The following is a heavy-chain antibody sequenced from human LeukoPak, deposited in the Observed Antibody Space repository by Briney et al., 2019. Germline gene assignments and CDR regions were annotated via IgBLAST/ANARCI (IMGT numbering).Heavy chain of an antibody. J-gene: IGHJ6*02. CDR3: ARDSIHSDYVLYHYGMDV. Sequence: ASVKVSCKASGYTFSSYGITWVRQAPGQGLEWMGWISAYNGNTNYPQKFQGRVTVTTDTSTSTAYMELRSLRSDDTAVYYCARDSIHSDYVLYHYGMDVWGQGTTVTVSS. D-gene: IGHD4-11*01. CDR2: ISAYNGNT. V-gene: IGHV1-18*01. CDR1: GYTFSSYG.